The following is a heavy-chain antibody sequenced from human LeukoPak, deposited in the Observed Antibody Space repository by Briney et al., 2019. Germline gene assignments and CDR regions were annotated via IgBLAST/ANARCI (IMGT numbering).Heavy chain of an antibody. V-gene: IGHV1-2*02. D-gene: IGHD1-1*01. J-gene: IGHJ4*02. Sequence: ASVTVSCKASGYTFTGYYMHWVRQAPGQGLEWMGWINPNSGGTNYAQKFQGRVTMTRDTSISTAYMELSRLRSDDTAVYYCARDQVKTGPLNFDYWGQGTLVTVSS. CDR2: INPNSGGT. CDR1: GYTFTGYY. CDR3: ARDQVKTGPLNFDY.